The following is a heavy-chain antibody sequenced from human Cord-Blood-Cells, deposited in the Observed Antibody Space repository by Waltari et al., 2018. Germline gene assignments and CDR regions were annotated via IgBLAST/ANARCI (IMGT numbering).Heavy chain of an antibody. CDR1: GFTFSSYG. CDR3: AKGWELYSSSFDY. D-gene: IGHD6-6*01. Sequence: QVQLVESGGGVVQPGRSLRLSCAASGFTFSSYGVHWVRQAPGKGLEWVAVISYDGSNKYYADSVKVRFTISRDNSKNTLYLQMNSLRAEDTAVYYCAKGWELYSSSFDYWGQGTLVTVSS. V-gene: IGHV3-30*18. J-gene: IGHJ4*02. CDR2: ISYDGSNK.